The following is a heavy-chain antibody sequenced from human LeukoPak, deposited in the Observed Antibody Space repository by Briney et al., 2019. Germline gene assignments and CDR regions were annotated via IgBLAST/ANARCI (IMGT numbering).Heavy chain of an antibody. CDR3: AKDPRGLYYYDSSGYYLGNYFDY. J-gene: IGHJ4*02. Sequence: GGSLRLSCAASGFTFSSYGMHWVRQAPGKGLEWVAVIWYDGSNKYYADFVKGRFTISRDNSKNTLYLQMNSLRAEDTAVYYCAKDPRGLYYYDSSGYYLGNYFDYWGQGTLVTVSS. CDR1: GFTFSSYG. V-gene: IGHV3-33*06. D-gene: IGHD3-22*01. CDR2: IWYDGSNK.